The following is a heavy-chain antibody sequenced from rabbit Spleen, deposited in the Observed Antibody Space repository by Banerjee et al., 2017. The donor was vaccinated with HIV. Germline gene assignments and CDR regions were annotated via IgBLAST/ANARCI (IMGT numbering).Heavy chain of an antibody. CDR1: GFSFSDRDV. V-gene: IGHV1S45*01. J-gene: IGHJ4*01. CDR2: INTYTGKP. Sequence: QEQLVESGGGLVKPEGSLTLTCKASGFSFSDRDVTCWVRQAPGKGLQWIACINTYTGKPVYATWAKGRFTISRTSSTTVTLQMTSLTAADTATYFCARDLASVVGWNFNLWGPGTLVTVS. CDR3: ARDLASVVGWNFNL. D-gene: IGHD3-1*01.